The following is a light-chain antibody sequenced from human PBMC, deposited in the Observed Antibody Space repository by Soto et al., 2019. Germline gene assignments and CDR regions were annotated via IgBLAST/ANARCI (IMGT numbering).Light chain of an antibody. V-gene: IGKV1-27*01. Sequence: DIQMTQSPASLSSFVGERVTITCRASQGIAVYLAWYQQKPGKVPKLLIYGGSSLVSGVPFRFSGSGSGTDFTLTISSLQPEDVAVYYCQRYNSAPRTFGGGTKVEIK. J-gene: IGKJ4*01. CDR1: QGIAVY. CDR3: QRYNSAPRT. CDR2: GGS.